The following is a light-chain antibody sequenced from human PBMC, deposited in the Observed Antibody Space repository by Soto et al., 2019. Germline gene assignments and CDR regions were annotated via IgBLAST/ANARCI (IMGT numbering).Light chain of an antibody. CDR2: EVS. V-gene: IGLV2-8*01. CDR3: SSYAGSNSYV. CDR1: SSVVGGYNY. J-gene: IGLJ1*01. Sequence: QSVLTQPPSASGSPGQSVTISCTGTSSVVGGYNYVSWYQQHPGKAPKLMIYEVSKRPSGVPDRFSGSKSGNTASLTVSGLLAEDEADYYCSSYAGSNSYVXGTGTKVTVL.